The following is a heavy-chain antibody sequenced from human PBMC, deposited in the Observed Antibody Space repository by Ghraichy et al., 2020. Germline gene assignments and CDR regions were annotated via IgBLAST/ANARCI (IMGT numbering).Heavy chain of an antibody. V-gene: IGHV4-4*09. J-gene: IGHJ5*02. CDR1: GGSISSYY. CDR2: IYTSGST. Sequence: TLSLTCTVSGGSISSYYWSWIRQPPGKGLEWIGYIYTSGSTNYNPSLKSRVTISVDTSKNQFSLKLSSVTAADTAVYYCARPTYYYGSGSYWGWFDPWGQGTLVTVSS. CDR3: ARPTYYYGSGSYWGWFDP. D-gene: IGHD3-10*01.